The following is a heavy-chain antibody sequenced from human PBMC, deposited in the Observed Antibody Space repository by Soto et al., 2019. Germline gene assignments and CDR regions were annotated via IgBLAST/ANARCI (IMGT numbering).Heavy chain of an antibody. CDR3: VRHWSSSGNNWFDP. V-gene: IGHV4-39*01. J-gene: IGHJ5*02. Sequence: NPSETLSLTCTVSGGSIRSTTYYWAWIRQSPGKGLEWIGSIYYSGTTYYHPSLKSRVTISVDTPKNQVSLKLSSMTAADTAVYYCVRHWSSSGNNWFDPWGQGTQVTVSS. D-gene: IGHD1-1*01. CDR2: IYYSGTT. CDR1: GGSIRSTTYY.